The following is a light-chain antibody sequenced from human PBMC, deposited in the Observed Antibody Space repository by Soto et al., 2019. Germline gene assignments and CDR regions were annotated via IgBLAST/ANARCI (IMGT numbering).Light chain of an antibody. V-gene: IGLV2-23*02. CDR2: EVI. CDR3: CSHARSSTFEV. CDR1: SSDVGSYNY. Sequence: QSVLTQPASVSGSPGQSITIPCTGTSSDVGSYNYVSWYQHHPGKAPKLMIYEVIKRPSGVSYRFSGSKSGNTASLTISGLQAEDEADYYFCSHARSSTFEVFETGTKVTVL. J-gene: IGLJ1*01.